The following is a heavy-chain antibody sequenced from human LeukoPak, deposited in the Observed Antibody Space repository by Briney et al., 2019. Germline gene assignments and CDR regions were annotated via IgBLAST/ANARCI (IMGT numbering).Heavy chain of an antibody. V-gene: IGHV4-59*11. Sequence: SETLSLTCTVSGGSISSHYSSWIRQPPGKGLEWIGYIYYSGSTNYNPSLKSRVTISVDTSKNQFSLKLSSVTAADTAVYYCARDGVGDNWFDPWGQGTLVTVSS. CDR3: ARDGVGDNWFDP. D-gene: IGHD3-10*01. CDR2: IYYSGST. CDR1: GGSISSHY. J-gene: IGHJ5*02.